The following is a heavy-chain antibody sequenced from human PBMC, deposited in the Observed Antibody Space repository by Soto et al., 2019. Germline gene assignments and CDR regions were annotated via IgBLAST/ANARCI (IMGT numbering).Heavy chain of an antibody. Sequence: SQTLSLTCSASGGSISRYYWSWIRQPPARGLEWIGNILSSGTTNYNPSLRSRVTISVDTSKNQASLILNAVTAADTAVYYCAREYYDFWSVTYSYYGMDVWGHGTTVTVSS. CDR1: GGSISRYY. D-gene: IGHD3-3*01. J-gene: IGHJ6*02. V-gene: IGHV4-59*01. CDR2: ILSSGTT. CDR3: AREYYDFWSVTYSYYGMDV.